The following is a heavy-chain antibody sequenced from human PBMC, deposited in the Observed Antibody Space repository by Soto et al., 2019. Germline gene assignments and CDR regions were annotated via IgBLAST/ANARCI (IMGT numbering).Heavy chain of an antibody. D-gene: IGHD3-3*01. V-gene: IGHV4-38-2*02. CDR3: ARDVEEYDFWSGYPRQNYYYYYGMDV. CDR1: GYSISSGYY. Sequence: SETLSLTCAVSGYSISSGYYWGWIRQPPGKGLEWIGSIYHSGSTYYNPSLKSPVTISVDTSKNQFSLKLSSVTAADTAVYYCARDVEEYDFWSGYPRQNYYYYYGMDVWGQGTTVTVSS. CDR2: IYHSGST. J-gene: IGHJ6*02.